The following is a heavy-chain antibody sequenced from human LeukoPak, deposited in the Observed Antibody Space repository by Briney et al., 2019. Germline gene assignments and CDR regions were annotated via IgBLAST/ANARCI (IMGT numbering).Heavy chain of an antibody. CDR1: GLTFSSYA. CDR3: AKVDRGAYDYVWGSLPYFDY. Sequence: GGSLRLSCAASGLTFSSYAMSWVRQAPGKGLEWVSAISGSGGSTYYADSVKGRFTISRDNSKNTLYLQMNSLRAEDTAVYYCAKVDRGAYDYVWGSLPYFDYWSQGTLVTVSS. D-gene: IGHD3-16*01. V-gene: IGHV3-23*01. CDR2: ISGSGGST. J-gene: IGHJ4*02.